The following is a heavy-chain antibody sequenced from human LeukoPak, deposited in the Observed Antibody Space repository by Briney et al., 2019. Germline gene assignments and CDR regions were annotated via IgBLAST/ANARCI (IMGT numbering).Heavy chain of an antibody. J-gene: IGHJ4*02. CDR1: GFTFSSYW. V-gene: IGHV3-21*01. Sequence: PGGSLGLSCAASGFTFSSYWMHWVRQAPGKGLVWVSSISSSGSYMYYADSVKGRFTISRDNAKNSLYLQMNSLRAEDTAVYYCARDYLTAQWLLSGGDYWGQGTLVTVSS. CDR3: ARDYLTAQWLLSGGDY. CDR2: ISSSGSYM. D-gene: IGHD5-12*01.